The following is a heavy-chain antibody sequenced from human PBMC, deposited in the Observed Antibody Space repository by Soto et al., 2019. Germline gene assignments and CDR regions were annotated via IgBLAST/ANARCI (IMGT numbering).Heavy chain of an antibody. V-gene: IGHV3-23*01. D-gene: IGHD3-22*01. CDR2: ITGSGGST. Sequence: GGSLRLSCAASGFTFSSYSMSWVRQAPGKGLEWVSAITGSGGSTFYADSVKGRFTISRDNSENTLYLQINSLRAEDTAVYYCAKDYDSSGYYYGWFDPWGQGTLVTVSS. CDR1: GFTFSSYS. CDR3: AKDYDSSGYYYGWFDP. J-gene: IGHJ5*02.